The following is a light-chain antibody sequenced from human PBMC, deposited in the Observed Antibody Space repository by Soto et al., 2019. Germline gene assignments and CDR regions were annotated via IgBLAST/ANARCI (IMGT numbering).Light chain of an antibody. CDR1: QSISAY. Sequence: DIQVTQSPSTLSGSVGDRVTITCRASQSISAYLNWYQQKPGKAPKLLIYAASSLQSGVPSRFSGSGSGTDFTLTISSLQPEDFATYYCQESYSTPSVTFGPGTKVDIK. J-gene: IGKJ3*01. CDR3: QESYSTPSVT. CDR2: AAS. V-gene: IGKV1-39*01.